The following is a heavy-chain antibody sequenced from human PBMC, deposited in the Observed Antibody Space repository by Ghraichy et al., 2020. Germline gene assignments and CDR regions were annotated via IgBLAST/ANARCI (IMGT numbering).Heavy chain of an antibody. D-gene: IGHD5-18*01. CDR2: IGGGGTDT. CDR1: GFTFYNYA. J-gene: IGHJ4*02. CDR3: AKDVRGYNRPIDY. Sequence: GGSLRLSCAGSGFTFYNYAMSWVRQAPGKGLDWVSTIGGGGTDTYYADSVKGRFTISRDNSKNTLFLQMNSLRAEDTALYYCAKDVRGYNRPIDYWGQGTLVTVSS. V-gene: IGHV3-23*01.